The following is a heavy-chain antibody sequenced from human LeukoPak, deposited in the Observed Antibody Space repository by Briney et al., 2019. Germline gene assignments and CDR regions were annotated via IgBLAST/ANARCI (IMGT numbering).Heavy chain of an antibody. CDR3: ARDVYCSSPSCSLTDY. Sequence: ASVKVSCTASGYTFTGYYMHWVRQAPGQGLEWMGWINPNSGGTNYAQKFQGRVTMTRDTSISTAYMELSRLRSDDTAVYYCARDVYCSSPSCSLTDYWGQGTLVTVSS. V-gene: IGHV1-2*02. J-gene: IGHJ4*02. D-gene: IGHD2-2*01. CDR1: GYTFTGYY. CDR2: INPNSGGT.